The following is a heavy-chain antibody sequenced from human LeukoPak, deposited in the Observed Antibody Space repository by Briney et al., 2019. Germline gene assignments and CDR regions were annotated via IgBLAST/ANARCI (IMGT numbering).Heavy chain of an antibody. D-gene: IGHD5-12*01. J-gene: IGHJ6*02. V-gene: IGHV3-30*03. CDR1: GFTLSGYG. CDR2: ISYDGSNK. Sequence: YPGRSLRLSCAASGFTLSGYGMHWVRQAPGKGLEWVAVISYDGSNKYYADSVEGRFTISRDNSKNTLCLQMNSLRAEDTAVYYCARTWLGYYYGMDVWGQGTTVTVSS. CDR3: ARTWLGYYYGMDV.